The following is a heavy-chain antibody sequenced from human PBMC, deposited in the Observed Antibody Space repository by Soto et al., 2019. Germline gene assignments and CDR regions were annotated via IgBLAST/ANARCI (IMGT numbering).Heavy chain of an antibody. CDR1: GFTFRYYT. J-gene: IGHJ6*02. CDR2: ISNSGDTI. Sequence: EVQLLESGGGLVQPGGSLRLSCVASGFTFRYYTLSWVRQAPGKGLEWVSGISNSGDTIYYADSVKGRFTISRDNFKNAVYLQMYSLRADDPDVYYCADPVPAPAHYDYCDMDVWSQGTTVTVSS. D-gene: IGHD2-2*01. V-gene: IGHV3-23*01. CDR3: ADPVPAPAHYDYCDMDV.